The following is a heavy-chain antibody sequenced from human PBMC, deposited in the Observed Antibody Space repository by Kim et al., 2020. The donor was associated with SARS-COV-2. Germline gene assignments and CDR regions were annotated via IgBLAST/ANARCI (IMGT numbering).Heavy chain of an antibody. V-gene: IGHV4-38-2*02. Sequence: SETLSLTCTVSGSSVGIGYYWDWIRQSPGRGLEWIASISHEGNTYYNSSRQSRLMVSVDTSKKQISLKLSSVTAADTALYYCARSVSSGGCDFDVWGRG. CDR3: ARSVSSGGCDFDV. D-gene: IGHD6-25*01. CDR2: ISHEGNT. CDR1: GSSVGIGYY. J-gene: IGHJ3*01.